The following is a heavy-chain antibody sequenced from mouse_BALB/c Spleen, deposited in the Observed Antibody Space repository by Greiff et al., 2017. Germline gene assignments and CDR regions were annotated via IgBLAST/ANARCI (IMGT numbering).Heavy chain of an antibody. J-gene: IGHJ4*01. D-gene: IGHD2-4*01. CDR3: AREENYDYDGGYAMDD. CDR1: GFSLSRYS. V-gene: IGHV2-6-4*01. CDR2: IWGGGST. Sequence: VHLVESGPGLVAPSQSLSITCTVSGFSLSRYSVHWVRQPPGKGLEWLGMIWGGGSTDYNSALKSRLSISKDNSKSQVFLKMNSLQTDDTARYYCAREENYDYDGGYAMDDWGQGTSVTVSS.